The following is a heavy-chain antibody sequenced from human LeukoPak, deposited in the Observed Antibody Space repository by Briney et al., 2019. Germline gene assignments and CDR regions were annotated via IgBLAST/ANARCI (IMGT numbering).Heavy chain of an antibody. J-gene: IGHJ4*02. V-gene: IGHV3-9*01. CDR1: GFTFDDYA. CDR3: ATDTGMTVAGSLDY. CDR2: VSWTSAGL. D-gene: IGHD6-19*01. Sequence: SLRLSCAASGFTFDDYAMHWVRQAPGKGLEWVLVVSWTSAGLAYADAVKCRFTISRDNAKNSLDLRMTKLRADDTALYFCATDTGMTVAGSLDYWGQGSLVTVSS.